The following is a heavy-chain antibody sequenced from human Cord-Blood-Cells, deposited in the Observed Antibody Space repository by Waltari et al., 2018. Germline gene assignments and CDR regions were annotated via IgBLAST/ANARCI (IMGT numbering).Heavy chain of an antibody. J-gene: IGHJ4*02. CDR2: IWYDGRNK. Sequence: QVQLVESGGGVVQPGRSLRLSCAASGFTFSSYGMHWVRQAPGKGLEWVAVIWYDGRNKYYADPVKGRFTTSRDNSTNTLYLQMSSLRAEDTAVYYCPRDSDKYYYDSSGYDSDYWGQGTLVAVSS. D-gene: IGHD3-22*01. CDR3: PRDSDKYYYDSSGYDSDY. CDR1: GFTFSSYG. V-gene: IGHV3-33*01.